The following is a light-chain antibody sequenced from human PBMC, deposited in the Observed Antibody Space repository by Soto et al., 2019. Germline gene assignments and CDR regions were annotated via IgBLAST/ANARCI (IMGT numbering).Light chain of an antibody. V-gene: IGKV3-20*01. CDR3: QQYHTSPIT. CDR1: QSFSSSY. Sequence: ENVLTHSPGTLSLSPGDRATLSCSSSQSFSSSYLAWYQQKPGQAPRLLIYGASIRATGIPDRFSGSGSGTDFTLTISRLEPEDFAVYYCQQYHTSPITFGQGTRLEIK. J-gene: IGKJ5*01. CDR2: GAS.